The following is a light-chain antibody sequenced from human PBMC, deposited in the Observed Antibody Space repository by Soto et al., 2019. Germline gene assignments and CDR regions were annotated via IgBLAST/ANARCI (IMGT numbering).Light chain of an antibody. J-gene: IGKJ4*01. CDR1: QSVNIY. V-gene: IGKV3D-15*01. CDR3: QQYDDWLRLT. CDR2: GAS. Sequence: EILLTQSPGPLSFSPGDRXXXXXXXSQSVNIYLAWYQQKPGQAPRLLIFGASSRATGIPARFSGSGSGTEFNLTISSLQSEDFAVYFCQQYDDWLRLTFGGGTKVDI.